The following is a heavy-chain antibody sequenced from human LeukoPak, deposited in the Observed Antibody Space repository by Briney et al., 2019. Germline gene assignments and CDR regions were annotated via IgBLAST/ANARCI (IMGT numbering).Heavy chain of an antibody. J-gene: IGHJ4*02. CDR2: INPKSGGT. CDR3: ARENQYYNY. D-gene: IGHD3-10*01. Sequence: ASVKVSCKASGYTFTDYYMHWVRQAPGQGLEWMGWINPKSGGTNYAQNFQGRVTVIRDTSTSTTYMELSSLRSDDTAVYYCARENQYYNYWGQGTLVTVSS. CDR1: GYTFTDYY. V-gene: IGHV1-2*02.